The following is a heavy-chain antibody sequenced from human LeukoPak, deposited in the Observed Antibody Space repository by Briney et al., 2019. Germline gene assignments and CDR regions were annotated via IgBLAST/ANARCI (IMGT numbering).Heavy chain of an antibody. CDR2: IKQDGSEK. Sequence: GGSLRLSCAASGFTFSNYWMSWVRQAPGKGLEWVANIKQDGSEKYYVDSVKGRFTISRDNAKNSLYLQMNSLRAEDTAVYYCARAPLVGTQFDYWGQGTLVTVSS. CDR1: GFTFSNYW. V-gene: IGHV3-7*01. CDR3: ARAPLVGTQFDY. J-gene: IGHJ4*02. D-gene: IGHD2-15*01.